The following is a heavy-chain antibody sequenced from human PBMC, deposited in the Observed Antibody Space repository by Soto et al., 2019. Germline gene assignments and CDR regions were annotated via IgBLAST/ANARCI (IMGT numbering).Heavy chain of an antibody. CDR1: GFTFSSYA. J-gene: IGHJ6*02. CDR2: ISGSGGST. Sequence: GSLRLSCAASGFTFSSYAMSWVRQAPGKGLEWVSAISGSGGSTYYADSVKGRFTISRDNSKNTLYLQMNSLRAEDTAVYYCAKAPRGPGYYYYGMDVWGQGTTVTVSS. D-gene: IGHD3-10*01. V-gene: IGHV3-23*01. CDR3: AKAPRGPGYYYYGMDV.